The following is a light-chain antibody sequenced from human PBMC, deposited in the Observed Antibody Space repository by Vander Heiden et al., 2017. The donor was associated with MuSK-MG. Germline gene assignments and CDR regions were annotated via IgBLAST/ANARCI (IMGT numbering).Light chain of an antibody. CDR1: QSISSY. J-gene: IGKJ2*01. CDR2: AAS. CDR3: QQSDSTPRYT. V-gene: IGKV1-39*01. Sequence: IQMTQSPSSLSASVGDRVTITCRASQSISSYLHWSQQNPGKAPKLLIYAASSLQSGVPSRFSATGSGPDFTLTISSLQPEDFATYYCQQSDSTPRYTFGQGTKLEIK.